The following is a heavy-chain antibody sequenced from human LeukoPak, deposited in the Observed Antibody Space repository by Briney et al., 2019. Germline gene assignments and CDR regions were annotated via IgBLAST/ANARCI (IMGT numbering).Heavy chain of an antibody. Sequence: HPGGSLRLSCAASGFAISNYAMDWVRQAPGKGLEWVSFIRSDGGSTLYADSVKGRFTISRDNSKNTLYAEMTSLRAEDTAVYYCATLASGYSSPFDYWGQGTLVTVSS. V-gene: IGHV3-23*01. CDR1: GFAISNYA. CDR2: IRSDGGST. D-gene: IGHD6-13*01. CDR3: ATLASGYSSPFDY. J-gene: IGHJ4*02.